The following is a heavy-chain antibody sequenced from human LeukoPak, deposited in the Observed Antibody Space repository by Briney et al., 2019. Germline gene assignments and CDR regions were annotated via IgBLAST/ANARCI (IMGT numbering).Heavy chain of an antibody. CDR2: IYYSGST. Sequence: SETLSLTCTVSGGSISSYYWSWIRQPPGKGLEWIGYIYYSGSTNYNPSLKSRVFMSVDTSTNQFSLWLSSVTAADTAVCYCASTPKPDSSGWNNWFDPWGQGTLVTVSS. V-gene: IGHV4-59*08. CDR3: ASTPKPDSSGWNNWFDP. CDR1: GGSISSYY. D-gene: IGHD6-19*01. J-gene: IGHJ5*02.